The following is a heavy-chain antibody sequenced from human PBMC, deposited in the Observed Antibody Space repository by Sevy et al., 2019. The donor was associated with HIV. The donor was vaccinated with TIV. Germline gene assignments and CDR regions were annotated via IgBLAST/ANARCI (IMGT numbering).Heavy chain of an antibody. J-gene: IGHJ5*02. D-gene: IGHD3-10*01. CDR2: IYNSGTT. CDR3: ARGVTMVRGVIITLNWFDP. V-gene: IGHV4-31*03. Sequence: SETLSLTCTVSGGSISSGGHYWSWVRQHPGKGLEWIGYIYNSGTTYYNPSLKSRVTISGDTSKNQFSLKLSSLTAADTAVYYCARGVTMVRGVIITLNWFDPWGQGTLVTVSS. CDR1: GGSISSGGHY.